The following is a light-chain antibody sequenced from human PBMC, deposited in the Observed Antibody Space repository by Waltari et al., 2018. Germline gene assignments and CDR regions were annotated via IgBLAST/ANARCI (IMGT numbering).Light chain of an antibody. CDR3: QQYYITPYT. J-gene: IGKJ2*01. CDR2: WAS. Sequence: DIVMTQSPDSLAVSLGERATINCKSSQSVLYSSNNKNQLAWYQQKPGQPPKLLIYWASTRETGVPDRFSGSGSGKDFTLTISRLQAEDFAVYYCQQYYITPYTFGEGTKVEIK. V-gene: IGKV4-1*01. CDR1: QSVLYSSNNKNQ.